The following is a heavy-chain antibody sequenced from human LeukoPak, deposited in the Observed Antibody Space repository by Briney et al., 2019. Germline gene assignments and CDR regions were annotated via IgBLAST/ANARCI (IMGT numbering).Heavy chain of an antibody. CDR2: ISTSGST. V-gene: IGHV4-4*07. J-gene: IGHJ6*02. CDR3: ARGSYGSGSYPDYYYYVMDV. Sequence: SETLSLTCTVSGGSISSYYWSWIRQSAGKGLEWIGRISTSGSTDYNPSLKSRVTMSLDTSKNQFSLKLTSVTAADTAVYYCARGSYGSGSYPDYYYYVMDVWGQGTTVTVSS. D-gene: IGHD3-10*01. CDR1: GGSISSYY.